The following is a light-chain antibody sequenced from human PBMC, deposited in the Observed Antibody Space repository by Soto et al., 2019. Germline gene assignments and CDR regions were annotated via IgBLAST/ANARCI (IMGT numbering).Light chain of an antibody. Sequence: EIVLTQFPATLSLSPGERVTLSCRASQGVSNYLAWYQQKPGQAPRLLIYDASNRATGIPDRFSGSGSGTDFTLTISRLEPEDFAVYYCQQYGSSPPTYTFGQGTKVDIK. J-gene: IGKJ2*01. CDR3: QQYGSSPPTYT. CDR2: DAS. CDR1: QGVSNY. V-gene: IGKV3-20*01.